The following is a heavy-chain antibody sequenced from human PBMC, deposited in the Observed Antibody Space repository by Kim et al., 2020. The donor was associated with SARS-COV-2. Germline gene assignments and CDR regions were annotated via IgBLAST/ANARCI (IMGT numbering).Heavy chain of an antibody. CDR2: IYSGGST. CDR1: GFTVSSNY. Sequence: GGSLRLSCAASGFTVSSNYMSWVRQAPGKGLEWVSDIYSGGSTYYADSVKGRFTISRDNSKNTLYLQMNSLRAEDTAVYYCARDHRTFTWGYFDYWGQGTLDTVSP. D-gene: IGHD3-16*01. J-gene: IGHJ4*02. CDR3: ARDHRTFTWGYFDY. V-gene: IGHV3-66*01.